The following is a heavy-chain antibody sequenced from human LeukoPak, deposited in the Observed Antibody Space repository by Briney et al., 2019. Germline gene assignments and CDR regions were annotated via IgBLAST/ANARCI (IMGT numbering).Heavy chain of an antibody. V-gene: IGHV4-30-4*08. J-gene: IGHJ3*02. CDR2: IYYSGST. D-gene: IGHD2-21*01. Sequence: SQTLSLTCTVSGGSISSGDYYWSWIRQPPGKGLEWVGYIYYSGSTYYNPSLKSRVTISVDTSKNQFSLKLGSVTAADTAVYYCAVVPTPHYILWFSLGREAFDIWGQGTMVTVSS. CDR3: AVVPTPHYILWFSLGREAFDI. CDR1: GGSISSGDYY.